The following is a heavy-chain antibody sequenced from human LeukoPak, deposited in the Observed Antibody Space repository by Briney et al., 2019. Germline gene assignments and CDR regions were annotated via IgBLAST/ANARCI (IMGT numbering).Heavy chain of an antibody. V-gene: IGHV4-31*03. CDR3: ARSTYYDFWSRYFDY. CDR2: IYYSGST. D-gene: IGHD3-3*01. J-gene: IGHJ4*02. Sequence: PQTLSLTCTVSGGSISSGGYYWSWIRQHPGKGLEWIGYIYYSGSTYYNPSLKSRVTISVDTSKNQFSLKLSSVTAADTAVYYCARSTYYDFWSRYFDYWGQGTLVTVSS. CDR1: GGSISSGGYY.